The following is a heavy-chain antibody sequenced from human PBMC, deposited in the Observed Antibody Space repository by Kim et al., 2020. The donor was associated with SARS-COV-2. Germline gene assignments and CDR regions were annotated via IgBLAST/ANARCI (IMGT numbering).Heavy chain of an antibody. D-gene: IGHD6-19*01. J-gene: IGHJ4*02. V-gene: IGHV6-1*01. CDR3: AREQWLDKYNDY. Sequence: DYAVSVKSRITINPDTSKNQFSLQLNSVTPEDTAVYYCAREQWLDKYNDYWGQGTLVTVSS.